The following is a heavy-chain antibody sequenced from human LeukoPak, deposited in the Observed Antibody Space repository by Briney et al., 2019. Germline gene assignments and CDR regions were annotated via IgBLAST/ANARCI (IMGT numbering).Heavy chain of an antibody. CDR1: GYTFSTYE. D-gene: IGHD3-16*01. J-gene: IGHJ4*02. Sequence: GASVKVSCKASGYTFSTYEINWVRQATGQGLEWMGWMNPNTGNRGYAQKFQGRITMTRNTSISTAYMELSSLRSDDTAVYYCARADPLPGGYWGQGTLVTVSS. V-gene: IGHV1-8*01. CDR3: ARADPLPGGY. CDR2: MNPNTGNR.